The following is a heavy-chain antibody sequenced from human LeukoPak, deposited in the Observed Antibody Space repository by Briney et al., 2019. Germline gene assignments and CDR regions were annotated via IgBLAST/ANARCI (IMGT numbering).Heavy chain of an antibody. Sequence: GGSLRLSCAPSGVIVSSNYMSWVRQAPGKGPEWVSVIYSDGSTYYADSVKGRFTISRDHSKNTLYLQMNSLRAEDTAVYYCARGEGGIAASPEDYWGQGTLVTVSS. CDR2: IYSDGST. CDR1: GVIVSSNY. D-gene: IGHD6-13*01. CDR3: ARGEGGIAASPEDY. V-gene: IGHV3-53*01. J-gene: IGHJ4*02.